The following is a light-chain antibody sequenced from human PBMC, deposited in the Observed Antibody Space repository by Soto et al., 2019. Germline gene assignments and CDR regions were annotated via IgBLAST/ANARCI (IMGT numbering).Light chain of an antibody. CDR1: KLGDKY. J-gene: IGLJ1*01. CDR3: QAWDSSTGGV. Sequence: SYELTQPPSVSVSPGQTASITCPGDKLGDKYACWYQQKPGQSPVLVIYQDSKRPSGIPERFSGSNSGNTATLTISGTQAMDEADYYCQAWDSSTGGVFGTGTKLTVL. CDR2: QDS. V-gene: IGLV3-1*01.